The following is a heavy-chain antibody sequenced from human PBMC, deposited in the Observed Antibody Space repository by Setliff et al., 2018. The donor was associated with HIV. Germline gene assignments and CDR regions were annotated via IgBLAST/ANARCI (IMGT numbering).Heavy chain of an antibody. CDR1: GGSISNYY. CDR2: VYYNGGT. J-gene: IGHJ5*02. CDR3: ASARYGTSFDP. V-gene: IGHV4-59*01. D-gene: IGHD3-9*01. Sequence: SETLSLTCTVSGGSISNYYWSWIRQPPGKGLEWIGYVYYNGGTQYNPSLMTRVTISADTAKNQFSLKLNSVTAADTAVYFCASARYGTSFDPWGQGTLVTVSS.